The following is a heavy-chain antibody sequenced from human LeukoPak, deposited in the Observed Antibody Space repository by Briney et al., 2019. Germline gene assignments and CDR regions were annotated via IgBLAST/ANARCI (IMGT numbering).Heavy chain of an antibody. J-gene: IGHJ4*02. Sequence: GGSLRLSCAASGFTVSTNYMTWVRQAPGKGLEWVSGISASGDVTFHADPVKGRFTISRDNSKNTLYLQMNSLRAEDTAVYYCTRDLLSSSSWYGGLDYWGQGTLVTVSS. V-gene: IGHV3-53*01. D-gene: IGHD6-13*01. CDR2: ISASGDVT. CDR3: TRDLLSSSSWYGGLDY. CDR1: GFTVSTNY.